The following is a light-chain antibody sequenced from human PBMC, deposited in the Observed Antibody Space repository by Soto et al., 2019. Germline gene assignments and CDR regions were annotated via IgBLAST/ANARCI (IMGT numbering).Light chain of an antibody. Sequence: DIVMTQTPLSLSVTPGQPASISCKSSQNLLYSDGKTYLFWYLQKPGQPPQLLFYEVSNQFYGVPERFSGSGSWTDLTLKISRVEADDAGIYCCMQSTQFPPSTFGQGTRLEIK. V-gene: IGKV2D-29*01. J-gene: IGKJ5*01. CDR3: MQSTQFPPST. CDR1: QNLLYSDGKTY. CDR2: EVS.